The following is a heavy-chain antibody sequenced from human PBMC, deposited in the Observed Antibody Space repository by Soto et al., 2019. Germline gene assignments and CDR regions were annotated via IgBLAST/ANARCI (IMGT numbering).Heavy chain of an antibody. V-gene: IGHV3-53*01. CDR2: IYSGGST. CDR3: ARVPYDSSGYNH. Sequence: GGSLRLSCAASGFTVSSNYMSWVRQAPGKGLEWVSVIYSGGSTYYADSVKGRFTISRDNSKNTLYLQMNSLRAEDTAVYYCARVPYDSSGYNHWGQGTLVTVSS. D-gene: IGHD3-22*01. CDR1: GFTVSSNY. J-gene: IGHJ5*02.